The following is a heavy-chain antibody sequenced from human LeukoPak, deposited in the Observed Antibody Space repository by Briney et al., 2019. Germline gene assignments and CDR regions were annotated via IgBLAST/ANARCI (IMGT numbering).Heavy chain of an antibody. CDR1: GFTFSTYW. Sequence: PGGSLRLSCAASGFTFSTYWMHWVRQVPGPGLVWVSRINGGGSSTSYADSVKGRFTISRDNAKNTLYLQMNSLRAEDTAVYYCARDSGAAADPFDYWGQGTLVTVSS. CDR2: INGGGSST. J-gene: IGHJ4*02. V-gene: IGHV3-74*01. CDR3: ARDSGAAADPFDY. D-gene: IGHD6-25*01.